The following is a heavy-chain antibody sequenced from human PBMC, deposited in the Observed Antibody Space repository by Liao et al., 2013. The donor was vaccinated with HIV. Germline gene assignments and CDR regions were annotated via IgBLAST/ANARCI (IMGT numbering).Heavy chain of an antibody. J-gene: IGHJ6*03. D-gene: IGHD6-19*01. CDR1: GGSISSYY. CDR2: IYTSGST. CDR3: ARLRLATNIYHYYYIDV. Sequence: QVQLQESGPGLVKPSETLSLTCTVSGGSISSYYWSWIRQPAGKGLEWIGRIYTSGSTNYNPSLKSRVTMSVDTSKNQFSLSLTSVTAADTAVFFXARLRLATNIYHYYYIDVWGKGTTVTVSS. V-gene: IGHV4-4*07.